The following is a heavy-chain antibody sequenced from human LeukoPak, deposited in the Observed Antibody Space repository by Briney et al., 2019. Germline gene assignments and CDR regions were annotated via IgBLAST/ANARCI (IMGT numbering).Heavy chain of an antibody. Sequence: ASLKLSCKASGYTFTSYYMHWVRQAPGQGLEWVGWINPNSGDTNYAQYFQGRVTMTRDTSSSTAYMVLSRLRSDDTAVYYCARESLRFDGWGQGTLVTVSS. J-gene: IGHJ5*01. V-gene: IGHV1-2*02. CDR1: GYTFTSYY. CDR2: INPNSGDT. CDR3: ARESLRFDG.